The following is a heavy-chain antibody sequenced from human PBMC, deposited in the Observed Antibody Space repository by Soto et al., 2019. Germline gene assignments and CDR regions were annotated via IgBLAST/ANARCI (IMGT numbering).Heavy chain of an antibody. J-gene: IGHJ4*02. CDR2: ISAYNANA. V-gene: IGHV1-18*01. CDR3: ASENSYFDY. Sequence: QIQLLQSGAEVKKPGASVKVTCKASGYTFRNFGISWVRQAPGQGLEWMGWISAYNANANYAQKFQGRLTMTADTSKSTAYMELRSLRSDDTAVYYCASENSYFDYWGQGTLVTVSS. CDR1: GYTFRNFG.